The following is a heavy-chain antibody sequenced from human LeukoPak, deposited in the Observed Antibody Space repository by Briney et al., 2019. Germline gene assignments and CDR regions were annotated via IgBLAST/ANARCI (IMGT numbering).Heavy chain of an antibody. V-gene: IGHV3-30-3*01. Sequence: GGSLRLSCAASGFTFSSYPMHWVRQAPGKGLEWLAFISYDGSNKYYADSVKGRFTISRDNSKNTLYLQMNSLRVEDTAVYYCTRCFSATGPECFDFWGQGTLVTVSS. D-gene: IGHD2/OR15-2a*01. CDR1: GFTFSSYP. J-gene: IGHJ4*02. CDR2: ISYDGSNK. CDR3: TRCFSATGPECFDF.